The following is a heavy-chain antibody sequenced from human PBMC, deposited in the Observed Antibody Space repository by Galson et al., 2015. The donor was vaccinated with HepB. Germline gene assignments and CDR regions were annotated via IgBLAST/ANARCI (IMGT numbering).Heavy chain of an antibody. CDR2: ISSSSSTI. J-gene: IGHJ1*01. D-gene: IGHD3-16*02. Sequence: SLRLSCAASGFTFSSYSMNWVRQAPGKGLEWVSYISSSSSTIYYADSVKGRFTISRDNAKNSLYLQMNSLRAEDTAVYYCARDMGGRSLALQHWGQGTLVTVSS. V-gene: IGHV3-48*04. CDR1: GFTFSSYS. CDR3: ARDMGGRSLALQH.